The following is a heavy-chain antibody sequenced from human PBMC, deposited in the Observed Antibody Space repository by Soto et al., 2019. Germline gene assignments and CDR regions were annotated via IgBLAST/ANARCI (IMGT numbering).Heavy chain of an antibody. D-gene: IGHD6-13*01. V-gene: IGHV1-46*01. CDR2: INPSGGST. J-gene: IGHJ5*02. CDR3: ARGVYSSSWYGGGFDP. CDR1: GYTFTSYY. Sequence: QVQLVQSGAEVKKPGASVKVSCKASGYTFTSYYMHWVRQAPGQGLEWMGIINPSGGSTSYAQKFQGRVTMTRDTPTGTVYMELSSLRSEDTAVYYCARGVYSSSWYGGGFDPWGQGTLVTVSS.